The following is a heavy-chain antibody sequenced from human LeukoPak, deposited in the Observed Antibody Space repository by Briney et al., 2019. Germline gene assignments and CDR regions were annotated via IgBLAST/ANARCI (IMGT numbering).Heavy chain of an antibody. Sequence: GGSLRLSRAASGFTFSRYWMHWVRQAPGKGLVWVSCIKSDGSSTSIADSAKGRFTIARDNAKNTVYLQMNSLRAEDTAVYYCVRDNRSYNFDYWGQGTLVTVSS. CDR3: VRDNRSYNFDY. CDR1: GFTFSRYW. V-gene: IGHV3-74*01. J-gene: IGHJ4*02. CDR2: IKSDGSST. D-gene: IGHD1-26*01.